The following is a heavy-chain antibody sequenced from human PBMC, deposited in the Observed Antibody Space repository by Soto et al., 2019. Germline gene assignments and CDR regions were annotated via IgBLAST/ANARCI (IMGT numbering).Heavy chain of an antibody. D-gene: IGHD6-19*01. CDR2: IIPILGIA. CDR1: GGTFSSYT. V-gene: IGHV1-69*02. Sequence: QVQLVQSGAEVKKPGSSVKVSCKASGGTFSSYTISWVRQAPGQGLEWMGRIIPILGIANYAQKFQGRVTITADKSTSTAYMELSSVRSEDTAVYYCARNPIAVAGLDYWGQGTLVTVSS. J-gene: IGHJ4*02. CDR3: ARNPIAVAGLDY.